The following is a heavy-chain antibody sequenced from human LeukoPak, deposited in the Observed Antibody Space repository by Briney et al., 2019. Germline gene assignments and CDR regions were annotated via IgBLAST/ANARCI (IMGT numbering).Heavy chain of an antibody. CDR1: GYSFSAYY. CDR3: ATSGSYHKYYFDY. J-gene: IGHJ4*02. V-gene: IGHV1-46*01. D-gene: IGHD1-26*01. Sequence: ASVTVSFTTSGYSFSAYYMHWVRQAPGQGLDWMGVINPSGGSTSYALKFQDRVTVSRDTSTSTVYMELSSLRSDDTAVYFCATSGSYHKYYFDYWGQGTLVTVSS. CDR2: INPSGGST.